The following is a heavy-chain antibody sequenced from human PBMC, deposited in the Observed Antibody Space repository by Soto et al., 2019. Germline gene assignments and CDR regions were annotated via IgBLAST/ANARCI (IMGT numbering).Heavy chain of an antibody. J-gene: IGHJ6*03. V-gene: IGHV3-74*01. CDR2: INSDGGST. CDR3: AKHIAVAGPYYYYYYMDV. Sequence: GGSLRLSCAASGFTFSSYWMHWVRQAPGKGLVWVSRINSDGGSTYYADSVKGRFTISRDNAKNTLYLQMNSLRAEDTAVYYCAKHIAVAGPYYYYYYMDVWGKGTTVTVSS. D-gene: IGHD6-13*01. CDR1: GFTFSSYW.